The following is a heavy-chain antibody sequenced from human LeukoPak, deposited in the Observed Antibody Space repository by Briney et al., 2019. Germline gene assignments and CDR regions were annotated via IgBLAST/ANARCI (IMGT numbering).Heavy chain of an antibody. V-gene: IGHV3-23*01. Sequence: PGGSLRLSCAASGFTFSSYAMSWVSQAPGKWLEWASAISGSGGNTYYADSVKGRFTIPRDSTNNTLYLQMNSLRAEDTAVYYCANGIDSTGYYPFDYWGQGTLVTVSS. CDR2: ISGSGGNT. CDR3: ANGIDSTGYYPFDY. D-gene: IGHD3-22*01. CDR1: GFTFSSYA. J-gene: IGHJ4*02.